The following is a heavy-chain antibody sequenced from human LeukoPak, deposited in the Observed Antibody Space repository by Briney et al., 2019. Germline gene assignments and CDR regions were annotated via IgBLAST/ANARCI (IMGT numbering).Heavy chain of an antibody. V-gene: IGHV3-7*01. CDR1: GFTFNNYW. J-gene: IGHJ4*02. D-gene: IGHD3-3*01. CDR3: ASAYYDFWSGFFYFDY. Sequence: GGSLRLSCATSGFTFNNYWMSWVRQAPGKGLEWVANIKQDGSEKYYVDSVKGRFTISRDNAKNSLYLQMNSLRAEDTAVYYCASAYYDFWSGFFYFDYWGQGTLVTVSS. CDR2: IKQDGSEK.